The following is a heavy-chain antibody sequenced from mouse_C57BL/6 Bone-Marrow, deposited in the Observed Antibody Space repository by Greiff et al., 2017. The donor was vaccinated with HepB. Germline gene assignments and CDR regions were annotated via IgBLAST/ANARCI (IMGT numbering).Heavy chain of an antibody. J-gene: IGHJ3*01. Sequence: VQLQQSGPELVKPGASVKISCKASGYAFSSSWMNWVKQRPGKGLEWIGRIYPGDGDTNYNGKFKGKATLTADKSSSTAYMQLSSLTSDDSAVYCCAYDYDGAWFAYWGQGTLVTVSA. CDR3: AYDYDGAWFAY. CDR1: GYAFSSSW. V-gene: IGHV1-82*01. CDR2: IYPGDGDT. D-gene: IGHD2-4*01.